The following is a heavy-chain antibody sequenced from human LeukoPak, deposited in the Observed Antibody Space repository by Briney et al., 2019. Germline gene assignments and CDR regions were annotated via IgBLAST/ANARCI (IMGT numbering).Heavy chain of an antibody. V-gene: IGHV4-39*01. CDR1: GFTFSNYG. J-gene: IGHJ3*02. CDR2: IYDSGTT. Sequence: RPGGSLRLSCAASGFTFSNYGMHWVRQAPGKGLEWIGNIYDSGTTHYNPSLKSRVTISGDTSKNQFSLKLNSVTAAGTAIYYCATHRRSGSGGSENAFEIWGQGTMVTVSS. CDR3: ATHRRSGSGGSENAFEI. D-gene: IGHD5-12*01.